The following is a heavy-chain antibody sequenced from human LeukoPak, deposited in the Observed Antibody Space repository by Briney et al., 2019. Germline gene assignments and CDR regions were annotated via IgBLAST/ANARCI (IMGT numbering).Heavy chain of an antibody. CDR1: GYTLRSYG. CDR2: ISAYKGGT. J-gene: IGHJ4*02. CDR3: ATWSPGLRD. D-gene: IGHD1-26*01. V-gene: IGHV1-18*01. Sequence: ASVKVSCKASGYTLRSYGISWVRQAPGQGLEWMGWISAYKGGTNYAEKFQARVTMTEDTSTDTAYMELSSLRSEDTAVYYCATWSPGLRDWGQGTLVTVSS.